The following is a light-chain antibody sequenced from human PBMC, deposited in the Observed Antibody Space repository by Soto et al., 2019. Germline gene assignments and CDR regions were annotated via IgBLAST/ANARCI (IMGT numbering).Light chain of an antibody. Sequence: EIVMTQSPATLSVSPGERVTLSCRASQSVSSNLAWYQQKVGQAPRLLIYVASTRATGIPARLSGSGSGTEFNLTISSLQSEDFAVYYCQQYNKWPLTFGGGTKVEIK. J-gene: IGKJ4*01. CDR2: VAS. V-gene: IGKV3-15*01. CDR3: QQYNKWPLT. CDR1: QSVSSN.